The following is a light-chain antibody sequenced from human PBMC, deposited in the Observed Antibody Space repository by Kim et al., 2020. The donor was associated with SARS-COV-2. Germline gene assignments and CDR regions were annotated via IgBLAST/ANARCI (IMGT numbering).Light chain of an antibody. CDR1: ALPKQY. CDR3: QSADSSGTYV. J-gene: IGLJ1*01. V-gene: IGLV3-25*03. Sequence: SYELTQPPSVSVSPGQTARITCSGDALPKQYAYXYQQKPGQAPVLMIYKDSERPSGIPERFSGSSSGTTVTLTISGVQAEDEADYYCQSADSSGTYVFGT. CDR2: KDS.